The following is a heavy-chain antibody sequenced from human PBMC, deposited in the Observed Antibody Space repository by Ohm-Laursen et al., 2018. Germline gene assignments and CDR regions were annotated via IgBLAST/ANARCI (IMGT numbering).Heavy chain of an antibody. D-gene: IGHD2-15*01. V-gene: IGHV4-38-2*01. CDR3: ARRGYSYSFDI. CDR1: GYSISSGYY. CDR2: IYHSGST. J-gene: IGHJ3*02. Sequence: SDTLSLTCVVSGYSISSGYYWGWIRQPPGKGLEWIGSIYHSGSTYYNPSLKSRVTISVDTSKNQFSLKLSSVTAADTAVYYCARRGYSYSFDIWGQGTMVTVSS.